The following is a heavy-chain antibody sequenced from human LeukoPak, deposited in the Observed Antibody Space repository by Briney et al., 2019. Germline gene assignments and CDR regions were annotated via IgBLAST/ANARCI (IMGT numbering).Heavy chain of an antibody. Sequence: SETLSLTCAVYGGSLSGYYWSWIRQSPGKGLEWIGEINDSGSTNYNPSLKSRVTISVDTSKNQFSLKLSSVTAADTAVYYCARDYDFWSGYYRRGNWFDPWGQGTLVTVSS. D-gene: IGHD3-3*01. V-gene: IGHV4-34*01. J-gene: IGHJ5*02. CDR2: INDSGST. CDR3: ARDYDFWSGYYRRGNWFDP. CDR1: GGSLSGYY.